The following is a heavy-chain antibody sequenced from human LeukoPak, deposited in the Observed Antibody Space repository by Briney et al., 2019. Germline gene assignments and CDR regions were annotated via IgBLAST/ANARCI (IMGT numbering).Heavy chain of an antibody. Sequence: GASVKVSCKASGYTFTGYYMHWVRQAPGQGLEWMGWINPNSGGTNYAQKFQGGVTMTRDTSISTAYMELSRLRSDDTAVYYCARDRVYSSSSDWFDPWGQGTLVTVSS. CDR3: ARDRVYSSSSDWFDP. D-gene: IGHD6-6*01. V-gene: IGHV1-2*02. J-gene: IGHJ5*02. CDR2: INPNSGGT. CDR1: GYTFTGYY.